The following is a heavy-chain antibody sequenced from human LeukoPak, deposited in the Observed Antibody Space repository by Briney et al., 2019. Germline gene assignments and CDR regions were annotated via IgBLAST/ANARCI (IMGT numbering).Heavy chain of an antibody. CDR2: TWYDGSNK. CDR3: ARDVRASGWTGYFDY. V-gene: IGHV3-33*01. Sequence: PGRSLRLSCAASGFTFSSYGMHWVRQAPGKGLEWVAVTWYDGSNKYYADSVKGRFTISRDNSKNTLYLQMNSLRAEDTAVYYCARDVRASGWTGYFDYWVQGTLVTVSS. D-gene: IGHD6-25*01. J-gene: IGHJ4*02. CDR1: GFTFSSYG.